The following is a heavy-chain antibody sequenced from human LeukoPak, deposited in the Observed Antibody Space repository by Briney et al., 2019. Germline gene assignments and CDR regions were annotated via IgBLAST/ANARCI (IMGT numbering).Heavy chain of an antibody. J-gene: IGHJ4*02. CDR3: AKLADKDTDANRPFDY. Sequence: GGSLRLSCAASGFTFSSYAMSWVRQAPGKGLEWVSAISGSGGSTYYADSVKGRFTISRDNSKNTLYLQMNSLRAEDTAVYFCAKLADKDTDANRPFDYWGRGTLVTVSS. CDR1: GFTFSSYA. V-gene: IGHV3-23*01. D-gene: IGHD2-15*01. CDR2: ISGSGGST.